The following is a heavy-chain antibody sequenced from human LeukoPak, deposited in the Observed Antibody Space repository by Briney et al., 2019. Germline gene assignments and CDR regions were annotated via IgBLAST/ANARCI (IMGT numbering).Heavy chain of an antibody. CDR1: GGSFSGYY. CDR3: ARAYYDSSGYLFDY. D-gene: IGHD3-22*01. J-gene: IGHJ4*02. Sequence: SETLSLTCAVYGGSFSGYYWSWLRQPPGKGLEWIGEINHSGSTNYNPSLKSRVTISVDTSKNQFSLKLSSVTAADTAVYYCARAYYDSSGYLFDYWGQGTLVTVSS. V-gene: IGHV4-34*01. CDR2: INHSGST.